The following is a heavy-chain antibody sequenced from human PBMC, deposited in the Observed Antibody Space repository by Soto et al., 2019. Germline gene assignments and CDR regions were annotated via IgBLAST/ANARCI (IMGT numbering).Heavy chain of an antibody. J-gene: IGHJ4*01. CDR1: GYTFTNNW. Sequence: EVQLVQSGAEVKKPGESLRISCRGSGYTFTNNWISWVRQMPGKGLEWMGRIDPRDSYTNYSPSFQGHVTISVDKSDNTPYLQWSSLKASDTAMYFCARSYCLPNSCYNGYSDYWGRGTLVTVSS. D-gene: IGHD2-2*02. CDR3: ARSYCLPNSCYNGYSDY. CDR2: IDPRDSYT. V-gene: IGHV5-10-1*03.